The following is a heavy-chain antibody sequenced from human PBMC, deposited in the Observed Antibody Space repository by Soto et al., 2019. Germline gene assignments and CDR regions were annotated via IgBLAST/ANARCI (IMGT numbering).Heavy chain of an antibody. Sequence: SETWCLTWAVSGGTISRINGWVWGRQPAGKGLEWIGEIHHSGSTNYNPSLKSRVTISVDKSKNQFSLKLSSVTAADTTVHYRPRGVYGRDSLWGRGTLVT. D-gene: IGHD2-21*02. CDR2: IHHSGST. CDR3: PRGVYGRDSL. CDR1: GGTISRING. J-gene: IGHJ4*02. V-gene: IGHV4-4*02.